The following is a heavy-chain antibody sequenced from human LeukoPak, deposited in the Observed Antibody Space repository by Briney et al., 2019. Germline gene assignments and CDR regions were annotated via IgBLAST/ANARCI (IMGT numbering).Heavy chain of an antibody. CDR2: ISSSSSYI. CDR3: ARSIVVVPGTFDY. J-gene: IGHJ4*02. V-gene: IGHV3-21*01. D-gene: IGHD2-2*01. CDR1: GFTFSSYW. Sequence: PGGSLRLSCAASGFTFSSYWMHWVRQAPGKGLEWVSSISSSSSYIYYADSVKGRFTISRDNAKNSLYLQMNSLRAEDTAVYYCARSIVVVPGTFDYWGQGTLVTVSS.